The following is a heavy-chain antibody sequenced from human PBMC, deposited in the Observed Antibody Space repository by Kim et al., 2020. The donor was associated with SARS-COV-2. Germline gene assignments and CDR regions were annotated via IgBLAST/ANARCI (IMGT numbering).Heavy chain of an antibody. Sequence: SETLSLTCAVSGGSISSSNWWSWVRQPPGKGLEWIGEIYHSGSTNYNPSLKSRVTISVDKSKNQFSLKLSSVTAADTAVYYCARVVVIVVATGVYYYYGMDVWGQGTTVTVSS. J-gene: IGHJ6*02. CDR2: IYHSGST. V-gene: IGHV4-4*02. D-gene: IGHD1-26*01. CDR1: GGSISSSNW. CDR3: ARVVVIVVATGVYYYYGMDV.